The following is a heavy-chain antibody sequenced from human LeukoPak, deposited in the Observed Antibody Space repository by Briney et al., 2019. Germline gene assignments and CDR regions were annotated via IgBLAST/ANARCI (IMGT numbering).Heavy chain of an antibody. J-gene: IGHJ4*02. Sequence: PGGSLRLSCAASGFTFSSYAMSWVRQAPGKGLEWVSAISGSGGSTYYADSVKGRFTISRDNSKNTLYLQMNSLRVEDTAVYYCAKSAHDSSGYYYPNSYYFDYWGQGTLVTVSS. V-gene: IGHV3-23*01. CDR2: ISGSGGST. CDR3: AKSAHDSSGYYYPNSYYFDY. D-gene: IGHD3-22*01. CDR1: GFTFSSYA.